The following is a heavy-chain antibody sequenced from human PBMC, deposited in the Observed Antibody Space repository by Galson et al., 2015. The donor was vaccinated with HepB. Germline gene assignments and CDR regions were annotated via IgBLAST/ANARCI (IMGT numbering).Heavy chain of an antibody. CDR1: GFTFSNAW. J-gene: IGHJ4*02. CDR2: IKSKTDGGTT. V-gene: IGHV3-15*01. Sequence: SLRLSCAASGFTFSNAWMSWVRQAPGKGLEWVGRIKSKTDGGTTDYAAPVKGRFTISRDDSKNTLYLQMNSLKTEDTAVYYCTTDLVWFGANDYWGQGTLVTVSS. CDR3: TTDLVWFGANDY. D-gene: IGHD3-10*01.